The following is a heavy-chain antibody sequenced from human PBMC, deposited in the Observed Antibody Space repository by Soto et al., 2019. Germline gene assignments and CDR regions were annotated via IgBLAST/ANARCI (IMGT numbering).Heavy chain of an antibody. V-gene: IGHV4-39*01. CDR3: ARHADLYYFDY. CDR1: GGSISSNNYF. CDR2: ISYSGST. Sequence: QLQLQESGPGLVKPSETLSLTCTVSGGSISSNNYFWGWIRQPPGKGLEWIGSISYSGSTYYNPSLKSRVTISVDTSKNQFSLKLSSVTAADTAVYCCARHADLYYFDYWGQGTLVTVSS. J-gene: IGHJ4*02.